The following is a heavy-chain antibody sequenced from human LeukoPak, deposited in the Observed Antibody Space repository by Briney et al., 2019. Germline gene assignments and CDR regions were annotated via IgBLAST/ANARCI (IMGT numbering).Heavy chain of an antibody. Sequence: GRSLRLSCAASGFTFSSYAMHWVRQAPGKGLEWVAVISYDGSNKYYADSVKGRFTISRDNSKNTLYLQMNSLRAEDTAVYYCAKFYGDSHDYWGQGTLVTVSS. D-gene: IGHD4-17*01. CDR1: GFTFSSYA. CDR3: AKFYGDSHDY. V-gene: IGHV3-30-3*02. CDR2: ISYDGSNK. J-gene: IGHJ4*02.